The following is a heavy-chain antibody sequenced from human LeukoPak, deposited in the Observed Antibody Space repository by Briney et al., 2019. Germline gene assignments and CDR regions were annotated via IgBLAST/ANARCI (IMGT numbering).Heavy chain of an antibody. CDR3: ARSISGYYLTDAFDI. V-gene: IGHV3-30*04. CDR2: ISYDGSNK. D-gene: IGHD3-22*01. J-gene: IGHJ3*02. Sequence: GGSLRLSCAASGLTFSSYAMHWVRQAPGKGLEWVAVISYDGSNKYYADSVKGRFTISRDNSKNTLYLQMNSLRAEDTAVYYCARSISGYYLTDAFDIWGQGTMVTVSS. CDR1: GLTFSSYA.